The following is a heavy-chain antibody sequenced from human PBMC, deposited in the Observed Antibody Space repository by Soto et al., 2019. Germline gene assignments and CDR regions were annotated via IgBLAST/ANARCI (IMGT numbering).Heavy chain of an antibody. CDR2: ISSSSSTI. Sequence: EVQLVESGGGLVQSGGSLRLSCAASGFTFSSYSMNWVRQAPGKGLEWVSYISSSSSTIYYADSVKGRFTISRDNAKNSLYLQMNSLRDEDTAVYYCARDLSSGWYAFFDYWGQGTLVTVSS. V-gene: IGHV3-48*02. J-gene: IGHJ4*02. CDR3: ARDLSSGWYAFFDY. D-gene: IGHD6-19*01. CDR1: GFTFSSYS.